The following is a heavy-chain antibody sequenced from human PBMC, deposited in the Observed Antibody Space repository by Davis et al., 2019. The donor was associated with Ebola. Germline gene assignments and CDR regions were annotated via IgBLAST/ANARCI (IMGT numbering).Heavy chain of an antibody. CDR1: GGTFSSYA. V-gene: IGHV1-69*05. D-gene: IGHD3-10*01. CDR3: ARLGYYGSGGYGMDV. Sequence: AASVKVSCKASGGTFSSYAISWVRQAPGQGLEWMGGIIPIFGTANYAQKFQGRVTITRDTSASTAYMELSSLRSEDTAVYYCARLGYYGSGGYGMDVWGKGTTVTVSS. CDR2: IIPIFGTA. J-gene: IGHJ6*04.